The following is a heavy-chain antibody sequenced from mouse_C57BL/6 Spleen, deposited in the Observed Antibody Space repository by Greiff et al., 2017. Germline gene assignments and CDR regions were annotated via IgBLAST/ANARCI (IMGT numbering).Heavy chain of an antibody. Sequence: QVQLKQSGAELVKPGASVKLSCKASGYTFTSYWMHWVKQRPGRGLEWIGRIDPNSGGTKYNEKFKSKATLTVDKPSSTAYMQLSSLTSEDSAVYYCARAAQATSYYFDYWGQGTTLTVSS. D-gene: IGHD3-2*02. CDR2: IDPNSGGT. CDR3: ARAAQATSYYFDY. V-gene: IGHV1-72*01. J-gene: IGHJ2*01. CDR1: GYTFTSYW.